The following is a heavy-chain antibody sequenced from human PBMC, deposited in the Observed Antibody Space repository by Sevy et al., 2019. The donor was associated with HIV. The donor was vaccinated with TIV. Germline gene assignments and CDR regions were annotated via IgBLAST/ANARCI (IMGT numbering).Heavy chain of an antibody. CDR1: GYTFTSYG. J-gene: IGHJ5*02. Sequence: ASVKVSCKASGYTFTSYGISWVRQAPGQGLEWMGWISAYNGNTNYAQKLQGRVTMTTDTSTSTDYMELRSLRSDDTAVYYCARDYPLDIVVVPAAGGGWFDPWGQGTLVTVSS. D-gene: IGHD2-2*03. CDR3: ARDYPLDIVVVPAAGGGWFDP. CDR2: ISAYNGNT. V-gene: IGHV1-18*01.